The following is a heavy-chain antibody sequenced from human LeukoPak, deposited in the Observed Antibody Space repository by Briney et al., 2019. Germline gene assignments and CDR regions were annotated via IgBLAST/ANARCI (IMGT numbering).Heavy chain of an antibody. CDR1: GGSFSGYY. D-gene: IGHD3-22*01. V-gene: IGHV4-34*01. J-gene: IGHJ6*03. CDR2: INHSGST. Sequence: PSETLSLTCAVYGGSFSGYYWSWIRQPPGKGLEWIGEINHSGSTNYNPSLKSRVTISVDTSKNQFSLKLSSVTAADTAVYYCARDPPWYYYDSSGYYPYMDVWGKGTTVTVSS. CDR3: ARDPPWYYYDSSGYYPYMDV.